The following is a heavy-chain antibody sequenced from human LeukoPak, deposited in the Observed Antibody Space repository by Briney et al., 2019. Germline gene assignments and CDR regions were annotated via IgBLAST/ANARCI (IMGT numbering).Heavy chain of an antibody. Sequence: ASVKVSCKASGGTFSSYAISWVRQAPGQGLEWMGGIIPIFGTANYAQKFQGRVTITADKSTSTAYMELSSLRSEDTAVYYCARSFGDYAWFDPWGQGTLVTVSS. CDR2: IIPIFGTA. D-gene: IGHD4-17*01. V-gene: IGHV1-69*06. CDR3: ARSFGDYAWFDP. CDR1: GGTFSSYA. J-gene: IGHJ5*02.